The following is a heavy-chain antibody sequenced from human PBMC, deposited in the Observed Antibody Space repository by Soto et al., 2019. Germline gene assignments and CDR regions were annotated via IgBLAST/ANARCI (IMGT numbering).Heavy chain of an antibody. CDR2: INAGNGNT. D-gene: IGHD6-6*01. CDR1: GYTFTSYA. Sequence: ASVKVSCKASGYTFTSYAMHWVRQAPGQRLEWMGWINAGNGNTKYSQKFQGRVTITRDTSASTAYMELNSLRSEDTAVYYCARAPGGSSSFVDYWGQGTLVTVSS. CDR3: ARAPGGSSSFVDY. V-gene: IGHV1-3*01. J-gene: IGHJ4*02.